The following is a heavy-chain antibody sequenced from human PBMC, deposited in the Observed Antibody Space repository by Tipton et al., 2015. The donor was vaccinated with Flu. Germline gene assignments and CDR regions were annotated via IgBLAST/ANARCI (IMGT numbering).Heavy chain of an antibody. CDR1: NASLSGSYW. CDR2: IFHNGET. V-gene: IGHV4-4*02. CDR3: AREAYDVLTYSAMTDY. J-gene: IGHJ4*02. Sequence: KPSGTLSLTCTVSNASLSGSYWWSWVRQPPAKGLEWIGAIFHNGETNYSPSLKSRLTMSVDKSSSQFSLKLTSVTAADTAVYYCAREAYDVLTYSAMTDYWGQGTLVSVSS. D-gene: IGHD3-9*01.